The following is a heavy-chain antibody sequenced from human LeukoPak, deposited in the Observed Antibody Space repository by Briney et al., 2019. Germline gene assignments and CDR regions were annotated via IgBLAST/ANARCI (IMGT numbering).Heavy chain of an antibody. CDR2: ISSSSSTI. Sequence: GGSLRLSCAASGFTFSSYSMNWVRQAPGKGLGWVSYISSSSSTIYYADSVRGRFTISRDNAKNSLYLQMNSLRDEDTAVYYCRRESTGYYYYGMDVWGQGTTVTVSS. D-gene: IGHD3-10*01. CDR3: RRESTGYYYYGMDV. CDR1: GFTFSSYS. J-gene: IGHJ6*02. V-gene: IGHV3-48*02.